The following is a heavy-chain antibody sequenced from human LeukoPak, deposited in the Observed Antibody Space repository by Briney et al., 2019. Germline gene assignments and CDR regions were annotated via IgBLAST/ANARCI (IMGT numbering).Heavy chain of an antibody. D-gene: IGHD3-10*01. CDR3: ARDRGPRTGSMVREAYDY. Sequence: PGRSLRLSCAASGFTFSNYWIHWVRQAPEKGLVWVSRISADGSSTNYADSVKGRFTISRDNAKNTLYLQMNSLRAEDTAVYYCARDRGPRTGSMVREAYDYWGQGTLVTVSS. CDR1: GFTFSNYW. V-gene: IGHV3-74*01. CDR2: ISADGSST. J-gene: IGHJ4*02.